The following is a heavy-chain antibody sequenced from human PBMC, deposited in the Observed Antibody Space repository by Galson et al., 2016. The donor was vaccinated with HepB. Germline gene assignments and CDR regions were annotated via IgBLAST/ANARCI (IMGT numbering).Heavy chain of an antibody. CDR2: TFYRSKWYN. CDR3: ASFRDYYYGMDV. V-gene: IGHV6-1*01. J-gene: IGHJ6*02. CDR1: GDSVSGNSVA. Sequence: CAISGDSVSGNSVAWNWIRQSPSRGLEWLGRTFYRSKWYNEYAVSVKSRITITPDTYKNQFPLQPNSVTPEDTAVYYCASFRDYYYGMDVWGHGTTVSVSS.